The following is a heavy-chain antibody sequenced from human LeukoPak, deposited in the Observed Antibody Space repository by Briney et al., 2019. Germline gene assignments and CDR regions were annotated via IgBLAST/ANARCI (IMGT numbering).Heavy chain of an antibody. CDR2: IIPIFGTA. D-gene: IGHD3-10*01. J-gene: IGHJ6*03. CDR1: GGTFSSYA. V-gene: IGHV1-69*05. Sequence: SSVKVSCKAPGGTFSSYAISWVRQAPGQGLEWMGRIIPIFGTANYAQKFQGRVTITTDESTSTAYMKLSSLRSEDTAVYYCARENLWFGELDYYYYYMDVWGKGTTVTVSS. CDR3: ARENLWFGELDYYYYYMDV.